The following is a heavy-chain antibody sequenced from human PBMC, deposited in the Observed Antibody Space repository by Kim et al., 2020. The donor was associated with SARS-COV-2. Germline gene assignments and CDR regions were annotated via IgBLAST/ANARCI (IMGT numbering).Heavy chain of an antibody. Sequence: GNQGYAQKFQGRVTMTRNTSISTAYMELSSLRSEDTAVYYCARLTTVTPDWGQGTLVTVSS. CDR2: GNQ. CDR3: ARLTTVTPD. V-gene: IGHV1-8*01. D-gene: IGHD4-17*01. J-gene: IGHJ4*02.